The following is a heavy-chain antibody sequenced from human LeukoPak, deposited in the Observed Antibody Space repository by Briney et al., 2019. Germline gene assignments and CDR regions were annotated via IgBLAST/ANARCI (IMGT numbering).Heavy chain of an antibody. J-gene: IGHJ3*02. CDR1: GSIFSSYT. V-gene: IGHV3-21*01. Sequence: GGSLRLSCAASGSIFSSYTMNWVRQAPGKGLEWVSSISSSSSYIYYADSVKGRFTISRDNAKNSVYLEMNSLRAEDTAVYYCARSGRGYDDAFDIWGQGTMVTVSS. CDR2: ISSSSSYI. D-gene: IGHD5-12*01. CDR3: ARSGRGYDDAFDI.